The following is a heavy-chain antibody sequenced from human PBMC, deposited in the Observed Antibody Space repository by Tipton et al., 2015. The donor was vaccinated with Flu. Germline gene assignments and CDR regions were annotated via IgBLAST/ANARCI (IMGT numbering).Heavy chain of an antibody. D-gene: IGHD6-13*01. CDR3: ARDSAAHYGMDV. J-gene: IGHJ6*02. CDR2: IYSSGIT. CDR1: GGSLSSFY. V-gene: IGHV4-4*07. Sequence: LSCTVSGGSLSSFYWTWIRQPAGKGLEWIGRIYSSGITKYNPSLKSRVTMSVDTSKNQFSLKLSSVTAADTAVYYCARDSAAHYGMDVWGQGTTVTV.